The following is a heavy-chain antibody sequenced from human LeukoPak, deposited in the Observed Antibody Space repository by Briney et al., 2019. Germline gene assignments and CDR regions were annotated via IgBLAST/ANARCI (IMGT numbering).Heavy chain of an antibody. D-gene: IGHD6-19*01. CDR2: VSSSSSYI. Sequence: GGSLRLSCAASGFTFNTYNMNWVRQAPGKGLEWVSSVSSSSSYIYYADSVKGRFTISRDNAKNSLYLQMNSLRAEDTAVYYCARADGWLVRGWFDPWGQGTLVTVSS. J-gene: IGHJ5*02. CDR1: GFTFNTYN. CDR3: ARADGWLVRGWFDP. V-gene: IGHV3-21*01.